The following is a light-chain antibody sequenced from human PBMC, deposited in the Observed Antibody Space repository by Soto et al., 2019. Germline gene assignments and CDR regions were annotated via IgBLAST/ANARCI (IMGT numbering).Light chain of an antibody. CDR1: QSIGSN. V-gene: IGKV3-15*01. CDR2: GAS. Sequence: EIVMTQSPATLSVSPGERATLSCRASQSIGSNLAWYQQKPGQAPRLLIYGASSRPTGIPARFSGSESGTEFTLTISSLQSEDFAVYYCQQYNNWPLTFGRGNKVDIK. J-gene: IGKJ3*01. CDR3: QQYNNWPLT.